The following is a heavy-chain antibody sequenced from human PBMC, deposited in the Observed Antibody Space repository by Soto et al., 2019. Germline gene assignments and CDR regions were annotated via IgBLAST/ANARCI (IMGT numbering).Heavy chain of an antibody. CDR3: ARVKRDNNLGRQTYYFDY. CDR2: INPIFGIV. D-gene: IGHD7-27*01. V-gene: IGHV1-69*02. J-gene: IGHJ4*02. CDR1: GGTFSSYS. Sequence: QVQLVQSGAEVKKPGSSVKVSCKASGGTFSSYSISWVRQAPGQGLEWMGRINPIFGIVNYAQKFQGRVTITADKSTSTAYMELSSLRSEDTAVYYCARVKRDNNLGRQTYYFDYWGQGTLVTVSS.